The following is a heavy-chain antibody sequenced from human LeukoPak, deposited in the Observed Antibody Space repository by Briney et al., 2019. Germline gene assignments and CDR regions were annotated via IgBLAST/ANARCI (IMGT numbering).Heavy chain of an antibody. Sequence: GGSLRLSCAASGFTFSSYGMHWVRQAPGKGLEWVAFIRYDGSNKYYADSVKGRFTISRDNSKNTLYLQMNSLRAEDTAVYYCAKGGPNSSGWYWGVYYYYGMDVWGQGTTVTVSS. CDR2: IRYDGSNK. V-gene: IGHV3-30*02. J-gene: IGHJ6*02. CDR1: GFTFSSYG. CDR3: AKGGPNSSGWYWGVYYYYGMDV. D-gene: IGHD6-19*01.